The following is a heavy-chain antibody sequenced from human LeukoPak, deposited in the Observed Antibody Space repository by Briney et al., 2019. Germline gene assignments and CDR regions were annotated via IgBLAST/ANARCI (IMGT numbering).Heavy chain of an antibody. CDR2: ISIYNGAT. CDR1: GYTFGNFG. D-gene: IGHD3-10*01. Sequence: ASVKVSCKTSGYTFGNFGIRWVRRAPGQGLEWMGWISIYNGATNHAQQFQDRLTMTADTSTSTAYMELTSLRSDDTAVYYCARDYYGSGSLSHYMDVWGKGTTVTVSS. CDR3: ARDYYGSGSLSHYMDV. J-gene: IGHJ6*03. V-gene: IGHV1-18*01.